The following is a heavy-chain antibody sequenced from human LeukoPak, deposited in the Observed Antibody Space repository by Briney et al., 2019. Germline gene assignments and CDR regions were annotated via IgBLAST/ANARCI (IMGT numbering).Heavy chain of an antibody. D-gene: IGHD6-13*01. CDR1: GYTFTGYY. CDR2: INPNSGGT. V-gene: IGHV1-2*06. Sequence: GASVKVSCKASGYTFTGYYMHWVRQAPGQGLEWMGRINPNSGGTNYAQKFQGRVTMTRDTSISTAYMELSRLRSDDTAVYYCARGGAAAQGIQDYWGQGTLVTVSS. CDR3: ARGGAAAQGIQDY. J-gene: IGHJ4*02.